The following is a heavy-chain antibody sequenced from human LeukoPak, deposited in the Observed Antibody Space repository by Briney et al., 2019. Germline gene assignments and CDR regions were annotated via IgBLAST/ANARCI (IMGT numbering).Heavy chain of an antibody. CDR1: GYTFTTYG. V-gene: IGHV1-18*01. D-gene: IGHD6-6*01. CDR2: ISGYNGHR. CDR3: ARLAARRFGLNWFDP. J-gene: IGHJ5*02. Sequence: ASVKVSCKASGYTFTTYGISWVRQAPGQGLEWMGWISGYNGHRNYAQKLQGRVTLTTDTSTSTAYMELSSLRSEDTAVYYCARLAARRFGLNWFDPWGQGTLVTVSS.